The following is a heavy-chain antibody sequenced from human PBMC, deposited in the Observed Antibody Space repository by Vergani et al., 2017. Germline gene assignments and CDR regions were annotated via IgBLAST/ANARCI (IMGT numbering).Heavy chain of an antibody. Sequence: QVQLVQSGAEVKKPGASVKVSCKVSGYTLTELSMHWVRQAPGKGLEWMGGFDPEDGETIYAQKFQGRVTMTEDTSTDTAYMELSSLRSEDTAVYYCATDQRSVVVPAAPGSMDVWGQGTTVTVSS. J-gene: IGHJ6*02. CDR3: ATDQRSVVVPAAPGSMDV. CDR2: FDPEDGET. CDR1: GYTLTELS. V-gene: IGHV1-24*01. D-gene: IGHD2-2*01.